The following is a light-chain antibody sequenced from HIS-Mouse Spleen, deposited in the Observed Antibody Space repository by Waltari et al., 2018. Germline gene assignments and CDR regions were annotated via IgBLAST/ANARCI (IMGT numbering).Light chain of an antibody. CDR1: SSNIGSNT. V-gene: IGLV1-44*01. CDR2: SNT. Sequence: QSVLTQPPSASGTPGQRVTISCSGSSSNIGSNTVNWYQQLPGTAPKLLISSNTQRPSGVPDRFSGSQSGTSASLAISGLQSEDEADYYCAAWDDSLNGYVFGTGTKVTVL. CDR3: AAWDDSLNGYV. J-gene: IGLJ1*01.